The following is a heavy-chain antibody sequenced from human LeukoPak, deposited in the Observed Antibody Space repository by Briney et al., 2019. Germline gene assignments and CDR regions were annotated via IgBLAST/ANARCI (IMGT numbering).Heavy chain of an antibody. J-gene: IGHJ4*02. Sequence: PGGSLRLSCAASGFTFDDYAMHWVRQAPGKGLQWVSGISWNSGSIGYADSVKGRFTISRDNAKNFLDLQMNNLRVDDTAVYYCVRDYRGGWNDYWGQGTLVTVSS. CDR1: GFTFDDYA. CDR2: ISWNSGSI. V-gene: IGHV3-9*01. D-gene: IGHD1-26*01. CDR3: VRDYRGGWNDY.